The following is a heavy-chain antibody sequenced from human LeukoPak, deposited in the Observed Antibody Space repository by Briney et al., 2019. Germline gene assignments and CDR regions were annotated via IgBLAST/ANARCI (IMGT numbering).Heavy chain of an antibody. D-gene: IGHD5-12*01. CDR2: IYYSGST. CDR3: ASQYSGYDLGY. J-gene: IGHJ4*02. V-gene: IGHV4-39*07. Sequence: GSLRLSCAASGFTFSSYWISWVRQAPGKGLEGIGSIYYSGSTYYNPSLKSRVTISVDTSKNQFSLKLSSVTAADTAVYYCASQYSGYDLGYWGQGTLVTVSS. CDR1: GFTFSSYW.